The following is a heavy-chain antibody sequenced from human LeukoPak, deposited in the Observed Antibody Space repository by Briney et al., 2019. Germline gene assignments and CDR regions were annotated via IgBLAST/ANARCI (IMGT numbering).Heavy chain of an antibody. D-gene: IGHD6-6*01. V-gene: IGHV3-23*01. J-gene: IGHJ4*02. Sequence: PGGSLRLSCAASGFTFSSYAMTWVRQAPGKGLQWVSAISGSGGSTNSADSVKGRFTISRDNSKNTLYLQMNSLRADDTAVYYCARDRPWNRSSSSLYFDHWGQGTLVTVTS. CDR2: ISGSGGST. CDR3: ARDRPWNRSSSSLYFDH. CDR1: GFTFSSYA.